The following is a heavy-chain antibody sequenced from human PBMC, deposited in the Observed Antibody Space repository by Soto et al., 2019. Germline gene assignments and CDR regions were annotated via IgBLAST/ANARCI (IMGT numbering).Heavy chain of an antibody. D-gene: IGHD2-21*02. CDR3: ATYGGDSGGFEYFKY. V-gene: IGHV3-23*01. Sequence: EVQLLESGGGLVQPGGSLRLSCAASGLTFSSYGMTWVRQAPGKGLEWVSAISGSGDTYNVDSLKGQFTISRDNSKSTLFLQMNSLRAEDTAVYYCATYGGDSGGFEYFKYWGQGTLVTVSS. CDR2: ISGSGDT. J-gene: IGHJ1*01. CDR1: GLTFSSYG.